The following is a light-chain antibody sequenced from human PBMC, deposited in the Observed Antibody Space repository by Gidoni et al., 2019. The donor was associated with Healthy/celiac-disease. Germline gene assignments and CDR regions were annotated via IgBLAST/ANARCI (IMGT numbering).Light chain of an antibody. CDR2: LGS. CDR3: MQALQTPYT. J-gene: IGKJ2*01. V-gene: IGKV2-28*01. Sequence: DIVMTQSPLSLPVTPGEPASISCRSNQSLLHSNGYNYLDWYLQKPGQSPQLLIYLGSNRASGVPDRFSGSGSGTDFTLKISRVEAEDVGVYYCMQALQTPYTFXXXTKLEIK. CDR1: QSLLHSNGYNY.